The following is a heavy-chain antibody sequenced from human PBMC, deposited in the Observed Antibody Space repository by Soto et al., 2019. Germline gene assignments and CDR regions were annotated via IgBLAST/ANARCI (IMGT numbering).Heavy chain of an antibody. J-gene: IGHJ4*02. CDR3: ARGWTRYYFDY. Sequence: ASVKVSCKASGYTFPSYYMHWVRQAPGQGLEWMGIINPSGGSTSYAQKLQGRVTMTTDTSTSTAYMELRSLRSYDTAVYYCARGWTRYYFDYWGQGTLVTVSS. D-gene: IGHD2-15*01. CDR1: GYTFPSYY. V-gene: IGHV1-46*01. CDR2: INPSGGST.